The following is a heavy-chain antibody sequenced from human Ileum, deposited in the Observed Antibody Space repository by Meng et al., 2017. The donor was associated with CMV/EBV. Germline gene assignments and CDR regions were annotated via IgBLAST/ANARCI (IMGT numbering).Heavy chain of an antibody. D-gene: IGHD5-24*01. CDR2: INHSGST. V-gene: IGHV4-34*01. CDR1: CVSFMGYY. Sequence: QGQLQQWGAGLLKPSESLSLTCAVYCVSFMGYYWSWIRQPPGKGLEWIGEINHSGSTNYNPSLKSRVTISVDTSKNQFSLKLSSVTAADTAVYYCARGRRDGYNNPPLDYWGQGTLVTVSS. CDR3: ARGRRDGYNNPPLDY. J-gene: IGHJ4*02.